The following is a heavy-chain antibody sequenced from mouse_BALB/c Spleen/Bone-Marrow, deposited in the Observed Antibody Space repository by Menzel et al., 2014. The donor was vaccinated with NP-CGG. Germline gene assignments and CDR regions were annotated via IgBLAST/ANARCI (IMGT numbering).Heavy chain of an antibody. J-gene: IGHJ3*01. Sequence: VQLQQPGAELVKPGASVKLSCTASGFNIEDTYMHWVKQRPEQGLEWIGRIDPANGNTKYDPKFQGKATITADTSSNTAYLQLSSLTSEDTAVYYCARRAARATGFAYWGQGTLVTVSA. CDR2: IDPANGNT. V-gene: IGHV14-3*02. CDR3: ARRAARATGFAY. CDR1: GFNIEDTY. D-gene: IGHD3-1*01.